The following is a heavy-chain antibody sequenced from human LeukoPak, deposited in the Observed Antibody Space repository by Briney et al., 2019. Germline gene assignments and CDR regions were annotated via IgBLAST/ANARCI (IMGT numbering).Heavy chain of an antibody. Sequence: PSETLSLTCTVSGGSVGSGSYYWSWIRQPPGKGLEWIGYIYYSGSTNYNPSLKSRVTISVDTSKNQFSLKLSSVNAADTAVYYCARDLRTYSSGPIYPWGQGTLVTVSS. CDR1: GGSVGSGSYY. CDR2: IYYSGST. J-gene: IGHJ5*02. V-gene: IGHV4-61*01. CDR3: ARDLRTYSSGPIYP. D-gene: IGHD6-19*01.